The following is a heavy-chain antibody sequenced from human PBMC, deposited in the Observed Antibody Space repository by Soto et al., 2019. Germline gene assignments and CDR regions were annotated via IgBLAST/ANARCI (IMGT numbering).Heavy chain of an antibody. V-gene: IGHV3-33*01. D-gene: IGHD2-15*01. CDR3: ATLDTAEIQTAAY. CDR1: GFTFSSYG. J-gene: IGHJ4*02. Sequence: GGSLRLSCAASGFTFSSYGMHWVRQVPGKGLEWVAVIWYDGGNKYYADSVKGRFTISRDNSKNTLYLQMNSLRAEDTAVYYCATLDTAEIQTAAYWGQGTLVTVSS. CDR2: IWYDGGNK.